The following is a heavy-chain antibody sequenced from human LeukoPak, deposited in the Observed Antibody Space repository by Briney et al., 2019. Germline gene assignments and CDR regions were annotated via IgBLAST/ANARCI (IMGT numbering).Heavy chain of an antibody. Sequence: GASVKVSCKASGGTFSSYAISWVRQAPGQGLEWMGGIIPIFGTANYAQKFQGRVTITADKSTSTAYMELSSLRSEDSAVYYCARSLTMVRAYVYWGQGTLVTVSS. J-gene: IGHJ4*02. V-gene: IGHV1-69*06. CDR3: ARSLTMVRAYVY. CDR1: GGTFSSYA. CDR2: IIPIFGTA. D-gene: IGHD3-10*01.